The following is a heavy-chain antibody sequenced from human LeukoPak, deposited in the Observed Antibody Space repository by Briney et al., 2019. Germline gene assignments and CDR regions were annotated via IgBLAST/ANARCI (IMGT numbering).Heavy chain of an antibody. CDR3: ARDSVSSIFPRQFDH. CDR1: GFTFNHYV. J-gene: IGHJ5*02. V-gene: IGHV3-30-3*01. D-gene: IGHD6-13*01. Sequence: PGKSLRLSCVASGFTFNHYVMHWVRQAPGKGLEWVAVISKDGSAKFYADSVKGRFTISRGNSKNTLYLETDSLRAEDSAVYFCARDSVSSIFPRQFDHWGQGTLVTVSS. CDR2: ISKDGSAK.